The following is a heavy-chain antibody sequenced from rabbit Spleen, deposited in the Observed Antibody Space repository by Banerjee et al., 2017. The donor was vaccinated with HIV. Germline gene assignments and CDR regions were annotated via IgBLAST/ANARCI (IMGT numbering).Heavy chain of an antibody. CDR3: ARDTASSFSSYGMDL. CDR2: IYGGSSGST. V-gene: IGHV1S45*01. D-gene: IGHD8-1*01. CDR1: GFSFNNGYV. J-gene: IGHJ6*01. Sequence: QEQLEESGGDLVKPEGSLTLTCKVSGFSFNNGYVMCWVRQAPGKGLEWIACIYGGSSGSTYYANWAKGRFTVSKTSSTTVTLQLNSLTAADTATYFCARDTASSFSSYGMDLWGQGTLVTVS.